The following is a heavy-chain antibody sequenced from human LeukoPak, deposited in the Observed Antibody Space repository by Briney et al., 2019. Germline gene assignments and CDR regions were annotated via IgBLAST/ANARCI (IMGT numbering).Heavy chain of an antibody. J-gene: IGHJ4*02. Sequence: GGSLRLSCAASGFTFDGYAMHWVRQAPGKGLEWVSGISWNSGSIGYADSVKGRFTISRDNAENSLYLQMNSLRAEDTALYYCATGAYQLPYMDYDILTGYYYYWGQGTLVTVSS. CDR2: ISWNSGSI. V-gene: IGHV3-9*01. CDR3: ATGAYQLPYMDYDILTGYYYY. CDR1: GFTFDGYA. D-gene: IGHD3-9*01.